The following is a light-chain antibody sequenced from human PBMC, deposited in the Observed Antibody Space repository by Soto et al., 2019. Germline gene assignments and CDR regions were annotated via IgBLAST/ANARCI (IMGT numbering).Light chain of an antibody. V-gene: IGKV3-11*01. CDR1: QSLGTS. CDR3: QHRSSWPRS. J-gene: IGKJ1*01. Sequence: DIVLTQSPATLSLSPGDRATLSCRASQSLGTSLAWFKQQPGQAPRLLIHDAAYRASGIPERFRGSGSGTAFSLSISSLEPDDFAVYYCQHRSSWPRSFGRGTKVEV. CDR2: DAA.